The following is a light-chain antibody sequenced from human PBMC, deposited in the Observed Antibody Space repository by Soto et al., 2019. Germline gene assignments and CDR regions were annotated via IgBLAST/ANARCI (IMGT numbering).Light chain of an antibody. V-gene: IGKV3-15*01. CDR1: QTINNN. J-gene: IGKJ5*01. Sequence: VMTQAPATLSVSPGERATLSCRASQTINNNVAWYQLKDGQVPRLVIYGASTRATDIPARFSGSGSGTEFTLTISSLQPEDFAVYYCQQYNNWPITFGQGTRLEIK. CDR3: QQYNNWPIT. CDR2: GAS.